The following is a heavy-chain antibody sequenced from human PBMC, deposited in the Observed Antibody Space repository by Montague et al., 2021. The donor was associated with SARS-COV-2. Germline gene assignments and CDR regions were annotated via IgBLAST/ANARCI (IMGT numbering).Heavy chain of an antibody. CDR3: ARAIQSQPLVVVIAIPRPFYYFDH. V-gene: IGHV4-39*07. Sequence: SETLSLTCTVSGGSISSSSYYWTWIRQTPGKGLEWIGEINHTGSSNYNPSFKSRVIMSVDTSKNQFSLKLSSVTAADTAVYYCARAIQSQPLVVVIAIPRPFYYFDHWGQGTLVTVSS. CDR1: GGSISSSSYY. D-gene: IGHD2-21*01. J-gene: IGHJ4*02. CDR2: INHTGSS.